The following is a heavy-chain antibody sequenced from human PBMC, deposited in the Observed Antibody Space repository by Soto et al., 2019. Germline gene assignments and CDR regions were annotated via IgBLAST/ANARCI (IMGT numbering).Heavy chain of an antibody. CDR3: AQTYYDFPSGYYFDY. CDR2: VTGNPGSA. CDR1: GFTFSSSV. D-gene: IGHD3-3*01. J-gene: IGHJ4*02. Sequence: EVQVLESGGDLVQPGGSLRLSCAASGFTFSSSVMSWVRQAPGKGLEWVSRVTGNPGSAYYAQSVKGRFTISRDNSRKTLSLQMNSLRAEATALYSCAQTYYDFPSGYYFDYWGQGALVTVSS. V-gene: IGHV3-23*01.